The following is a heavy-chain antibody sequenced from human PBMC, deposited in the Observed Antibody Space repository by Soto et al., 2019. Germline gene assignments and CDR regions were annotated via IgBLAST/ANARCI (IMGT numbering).Heavy chain of an antibody. Sequence: SETLSLTCTVSGGSISSGGYYWSWIRQHPGMGLEWIGYIYYSGSTSYNPSLKSRVTISVDTSKNQFSLKLTSVTAADTAVYYCASRTTVTTKYFQHWGQGTLVTVSS. J-gene: IGHJ1*01. CDR3: ASRTTVTTKYFQH. CDR1: GGSISSGGYY. D-gene: IGHD4-17*01. CDR2: IYYSGST. V-gene: IGHV4-31*03.